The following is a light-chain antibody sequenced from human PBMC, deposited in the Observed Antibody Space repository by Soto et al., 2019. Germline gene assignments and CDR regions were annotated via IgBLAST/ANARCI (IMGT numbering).Light chain of an antibody. J-gene: IGKJ1*01. Sequence: EIVLTQSPATLSLSPGERATLSCRASQSISSYLXWYQQKPGQAPRLLIXXAXXRATGXPXXXSXXXSGTDXTXXXXXXXXXDFAVYYCLQRSDWPRTFGQGTKVEIK. CDR2: XAX. V-gene: IGKV3-11*01. CDR3: LQRSDWPRT. CDR1: QSISSY.